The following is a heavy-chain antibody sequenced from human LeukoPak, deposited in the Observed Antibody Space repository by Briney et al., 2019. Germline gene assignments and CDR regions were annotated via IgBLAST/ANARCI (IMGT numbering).Heavy chain of an antibody. J-gene: IGHJ6*02. Sequence: GASVKVSCGASGYSFNVYYIHWVRQAPGQGLEWMGWIKPKSDDTNYGQNFQGRVTMTRDTSISTAYMELSGLRSDDTAVYYCARVDEGGHFSYYGMDAWGQGTTVTVSS. CDR1: GYSFNVYY. CDR3: ARVDEGGHFSYYGMDA. V-gene: IGHV1-2*02. D-gene: IGHD3-16*01. CDR2: IKPKSDDT.